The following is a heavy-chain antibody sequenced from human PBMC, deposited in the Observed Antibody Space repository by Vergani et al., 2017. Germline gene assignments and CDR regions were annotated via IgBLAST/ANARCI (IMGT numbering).Heavy chain of an antibody. CDR3: ARDSRDKHVLLWFGELDY. Sequence: EVQLVESGGGLVQPGGSLRLSCAASVFTFSSYWMSWVRQAPGKGLEWVANIKQDGSEKYYVDSVKGRFTISRDNAKNSLYLQMNSLRAEDTAVYYCARDSRDKHVLLWFGELDYWGQGTLVTVSS. D-gene: IGHD3-10*01. CDR2: IKQDGSEK. CDR1: VFTFSSYW. J-gene: IGHJ4*02. V-gene: IGHV3-7*01.